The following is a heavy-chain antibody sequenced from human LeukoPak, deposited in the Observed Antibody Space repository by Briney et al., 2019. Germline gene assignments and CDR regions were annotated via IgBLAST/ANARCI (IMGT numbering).Heavy chain of an antibody. J-gene: IGHJ4*02. Sequence: GGSLRLSCAASGFTVSSNYMSWVRQALGQELEWVSVIYSGGNTYYAGSVKGRFTISRDNSKNTLYLQMNSLRAEDTAVYYCARDPYFDYWGQGTLVTVSS. CDR1: GFTVSSNY. V-gene: IGHV3-53*01. CDR3: ARDPYFDY. CDR2: IYSGGNT.